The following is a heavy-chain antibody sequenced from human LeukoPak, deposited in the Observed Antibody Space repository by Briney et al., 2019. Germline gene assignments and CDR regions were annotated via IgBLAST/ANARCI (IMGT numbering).Heavy chain of an antibody. Sequence: SDTLSLTCCVSGGSVTSINWLTSVRQPPGTGLDWIGEVHLDGRTNYNPSLKSRLTMSVDLSENHVSLKLTSVTAADTAVYYCAREGGFYRPLDYSGQGTLVTVSS. CDR2: VHLDGRT. V-gene: IGHV4-4*02. J-gene: IGHJ4*02. CDR1: GGSVTSINW. CDR3: AREGGFYRPLDY. D-gene: IGHD3-3*01.